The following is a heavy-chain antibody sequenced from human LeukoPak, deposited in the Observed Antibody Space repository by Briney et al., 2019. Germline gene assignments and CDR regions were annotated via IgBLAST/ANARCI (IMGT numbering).Heavy chain of an antibody. CDR1: GFTFSSYA. V-gene: IGHV3-23*01. J-gene: IGHJ4*02. D-gene: IGHD3-3*01. CDR2: ISGSGGST. Sequence: GGSLRLSCAASGFTFSSYAMSWVRQAPGKGLEWVSAISGSGGSTYYADSVKGRFTISRDNAKNSLYLQMNSLRAEDTAVYYCARDSSSDYDFWSGYYGDWGQGTLVTVSS. CDR3: ARDSSSDYDFWSGYYGD.